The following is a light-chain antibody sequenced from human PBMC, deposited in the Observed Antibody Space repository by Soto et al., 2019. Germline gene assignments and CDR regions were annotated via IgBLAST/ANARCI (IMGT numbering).Light chain of an antibody. CDR2: DAS. CDR1: QSVGSL. V-gene: IGKV3-11*01. Sequence: EIVLTQSPGTLYLSPGERATLSCRASQSVGSLLAWYQHKPGQAPRLLMYDASYRAAGIPARFSGSGSGTDFTLTINNLEPEDFAVYYCQQRTSWLWTFGQGTKVEIK. J-gene: IGKJ1*01. CDR3: QQRTSWLWT.